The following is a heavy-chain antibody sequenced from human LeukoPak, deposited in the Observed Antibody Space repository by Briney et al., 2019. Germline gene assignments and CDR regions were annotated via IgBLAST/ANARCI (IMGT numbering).Heavy chain of an antibody. D-gene: IGHD3-10*01. CDR2: INTGGFTI. V-gene: IGHV3-48*03. J-gene: IGHJ5*02. Sequence: PGGSLRLSCAASGFTFSSYAMHWVRQAPGKGLEWVSYINTGGFTIYYADSVKGRFTISRDNAKNSLYLQMNSLRAEDTAVYYCARGASGIGGIRFDPWGQGTLVTVSS. CDR1: GFTFSSYA. CDR3: ARGASGIGGIRFDP.